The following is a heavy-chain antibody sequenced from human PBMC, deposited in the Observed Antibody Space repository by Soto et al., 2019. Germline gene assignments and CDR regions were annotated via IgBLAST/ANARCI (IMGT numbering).Heavy chain of an antibody. CDR2: IIPIFGTA. CDR1: GGTFSSYA. Sequence: QVQLVQSGAEVKKPGSSVKVSCKASGGTFSSYAISWVRQAPGQGLEWMGGIIPIFGTANYAQKFQGRVTITADESTSTAYMELSSLRSEDTAVYYCARDPGRYCTNGVCYDNWFDPWGQGTLVTVSS. V-gene: IGHV1-69*01. J-gene: IGHJ5*02. D-gene: IGHD2-8*01. CDR3: ARDPGRYCTNGVCYDNWFDP.